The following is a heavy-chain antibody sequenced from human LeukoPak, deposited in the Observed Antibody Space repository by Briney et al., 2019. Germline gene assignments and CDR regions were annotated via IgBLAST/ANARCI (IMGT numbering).Heavy chain of an antibody. J-gene: IGHJ5*02. D-gene: IGHD1-14*01. V-gene: IGHV4-39*01. Sequence: SETLSLTCTVSGGSISSSTDYWGWIRQPPGKGLEWIANIYYSGSTYYNPSLKSRVTISVDTSKNQFSLKLNSVTAADTAVYYCAGLIRPGWFDPWGQGTLVTVSS. CDR1: GGSISSSTDY. CDR2: IYYSGST. CDR3: AGLIRPGWFDP.